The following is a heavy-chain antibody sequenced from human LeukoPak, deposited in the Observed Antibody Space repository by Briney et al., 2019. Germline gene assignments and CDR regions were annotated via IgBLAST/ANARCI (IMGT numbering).Heavy chain of an antibody. D-gene: IGHD7-27*01. V-gene: IGHV1-8*01. CDR3: VRAPPNWGFNY. Sequence: ASVKVSCKASGYTFTSYDINWVRQATEQGLEWLGWMSPNSGNTGYAQKFQDRVTMTRNTSITTAYMELSSLRSEDTAVYYCVRAPPNWGFNYWGQGTLVTVSS. CDR2: MSPNSGNT. CDR1: GYTFTSYD. J-gene: IGHJ4*02.